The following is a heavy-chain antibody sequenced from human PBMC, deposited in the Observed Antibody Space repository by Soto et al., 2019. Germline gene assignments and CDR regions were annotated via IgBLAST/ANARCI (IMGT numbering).Heavy chain of an antibody. V-gene: IGHV4-34*01. J-gene: IGHJ4*02. CDR3: ARGGDYDSSGYSHDY. CDR2: INHSGST. Sequence: SETLSLTCAVYGGSFSGYYWSWIRQPPGKGLEWIGEINHSGSTNYNPSLKSRVTISVDTSKNQFSLKLSSVTAADTAVYYCARGGDYDSSGYSHDYWGQGTLVTVSS. CDR1: GGSFSGYY. D-gene: IGHD3-22*01.